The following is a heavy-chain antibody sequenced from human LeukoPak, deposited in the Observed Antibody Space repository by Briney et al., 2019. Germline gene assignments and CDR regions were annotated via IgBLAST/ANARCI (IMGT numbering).Heavy chain of an antibody. CDR1: GYTFTGYY. CDR3: ARDRIFGGAPDY. D-gene: IGHD2/OR15-2a*01. CDR2: INPNSGGT. V-gene: IGHV1-2*02. J-gene: IGHJ4*02. Sequence: ASVTVSCKASGYTFTGYYMHWVRQAPGQGLEWMGWINPNSGGTNYAQKFQGRVTMTRDTSISTAYMELSRLRSDDTAVYYCARDRIFGGAPDYWGQGTLVTVSS.